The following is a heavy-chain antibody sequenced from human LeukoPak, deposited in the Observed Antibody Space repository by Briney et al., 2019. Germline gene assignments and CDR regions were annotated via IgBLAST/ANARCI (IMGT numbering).Heavy chain of an antibody. V-gene: IGHV4-61*02. CDR1: GGSITFGSYY. D-gene: IGHD3-16*01. Sequence: SETLSLTCNVSGGSITFGSYYWNWIRQPAGKTLEWIGRVYVTGITNYNPSLKSRVTISLDKARNQVSLMLTSVTAADTAVYYCARERGMRELRTWFDPWGQGSLVTVPT. CDR3: ARERGMRELRTWFDP. J-gene: IGHJ5*02. CDR2: VYVTGIT.